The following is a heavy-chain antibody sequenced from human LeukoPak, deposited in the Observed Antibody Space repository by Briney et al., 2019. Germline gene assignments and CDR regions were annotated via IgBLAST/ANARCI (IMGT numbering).Heavy chain of an antibody. CDR2: IYYSGST. CDR3: ARHVTSSPRSAFDY. D-gene: IGHD1-26*01. V-gene: IGHV4-39*01. CDR1: GGSISSSTYY. Sequence: SETLSLTCTVSGGSISSSTYYWGWIRQPPGKGLEWIGSIYYSGSTYYNPSLKGRVTISVDTSKNQFSLKLTSVTAADSAVYYCARHVTSSPRSAFDYWGQGTLVTVSS. J-gene: IGHJ4*02.